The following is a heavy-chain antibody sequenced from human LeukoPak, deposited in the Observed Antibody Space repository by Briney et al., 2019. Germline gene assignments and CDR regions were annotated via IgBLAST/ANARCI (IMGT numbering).Heavy chain of an antibody. Sequence: SSETLSLTCTVSGGSISSGGYYWSWIRQHPGKGLEWIGYIYYSGSTYYNPSLKSRVTISVDTSKNQFSLKLSSVTAADTAVYYCARVHSYYDSSGPPGWFDPWGQGTLVTVSS. V-gene: IGHV4-31*03. CDR2: IYYSGST. CDR3: ARVHSYYDSSGPPGWFDP. CDR1: GGSISSGGYY. D-gene: IGHD3-22*01. J-gene: IGHJ5*02.